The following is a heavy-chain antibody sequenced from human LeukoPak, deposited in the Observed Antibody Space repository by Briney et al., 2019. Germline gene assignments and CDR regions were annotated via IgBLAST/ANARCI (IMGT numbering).Heavy chain of an antibody. V-gene: IGHV4-59*01. CDR1: GGSISSYY. J-gene: IGHJ4*02. D-gene: IGHD6-13*01. CDR2: LYYSGST. CDR3: ASPGIFAAGTDRGFDY. Sequence: SETLSLTCTVSGGSISSYYWSWIRQPPGKGLEWIGFLYYSGSTNYNPSLKSRVTISVDTSKNQFSLKLSSVAAADTAVYYCASPGIFAAGTDRGFDYWGQGTLVTVSS.